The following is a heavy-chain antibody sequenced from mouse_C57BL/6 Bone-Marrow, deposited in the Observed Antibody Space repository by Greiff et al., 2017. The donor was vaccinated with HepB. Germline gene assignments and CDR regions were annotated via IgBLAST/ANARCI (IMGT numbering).Heavy chain of an antibody. V-gene: IGHV14-4*01. CDR3: TTDGNPFAY. Sequence: EVQLQQSGAELVRPGASVTLSCTASGFNIKDDYMHWVKQRPEQGLEWIGWIEPENGDTEYAAKFPCKATITADTSSNTAYLQLSSLTSEDTAVYYCTTDGNPFAYWGQGTLVTVSA. J-gene: IGHJ3*01. CDR1: GFNIKDDY. CDR2: IEPENGDT. D-gene: IGHD2-1*01.